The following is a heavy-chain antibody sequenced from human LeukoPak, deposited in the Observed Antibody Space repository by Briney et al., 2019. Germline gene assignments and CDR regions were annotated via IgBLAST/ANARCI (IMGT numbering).Heavy chain of an antibody. CDR1: GGSISSYY. CDR3: ARGETYYYDSSGYNNWFDP. Sequence: SETLSLPCTVSGGSISSYYWSWIRQPPGKGLEWVGYIYYSGSTNYNPSLESRVTISVDTSKNHFSLKLSSVNAADTAVYYCARGETYYYDSSGYNNWFDPWGQGTLVTVSS. J-gene: IGHJ5*02. V-gene: IGHV4-59*01. CDR2: IYYSGST. D-gene: IGHD3-22*01.